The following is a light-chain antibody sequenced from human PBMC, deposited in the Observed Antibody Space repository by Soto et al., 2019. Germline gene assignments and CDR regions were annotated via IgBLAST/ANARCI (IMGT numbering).Light chain of an antibody. CDR3: QKYNTAPWT. V-gene: IGKV1-27*01. Sequence: DIQMTQSPSSLSASVGDRVTITCRASRGISNYLAWYQQKPGKVPKFLIYNESTLQSGVPSRLSGSGSGTDFTLTISSLQPEDVATYYCQKYNTAPWTFGQGTKVEIK. J-gene: IGKJ1*01. CDR1: RGISNY. CDR2: NES.